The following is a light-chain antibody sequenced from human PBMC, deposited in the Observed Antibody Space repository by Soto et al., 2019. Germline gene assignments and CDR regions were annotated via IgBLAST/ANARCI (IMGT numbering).Light chain of an antibody. CDR1: SSDVGSHNL. CDR2: EGS. V-gene: IGLV2-23*01. CDR3: CSYVGSSTLL. J-gene: IGLJ2*01. Sequence: SALTQPASVSGSPGQSITISCTGTSSDVGSHNLVSWYQQYPGKAPKLMIYEGSKRPSGVSNRFSGSKSGNTASLTISGLQAEDEADYYCCSYVGSSTLLFGGGTKVTVL.